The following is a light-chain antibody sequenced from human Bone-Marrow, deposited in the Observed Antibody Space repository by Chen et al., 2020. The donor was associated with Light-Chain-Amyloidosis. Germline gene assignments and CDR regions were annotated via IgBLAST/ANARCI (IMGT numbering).Light chain of an antibody. Sequence: EIVLTQSPGTLSLSPGEGANLSCRASQTISSNYLTWYQQKFGQAPRLLIYGSSSRDTGIPDRFTGSGAGTDFTLSSNRLEPEEYAMYYCKQYGTSQLTFGGGTEVEFK. CDR3: KQYGTSQLT. J-gene: IGKJ4*01. CDR1: QTISSNY. CDR2: GSS. V-gene: IGKV3-20*01.